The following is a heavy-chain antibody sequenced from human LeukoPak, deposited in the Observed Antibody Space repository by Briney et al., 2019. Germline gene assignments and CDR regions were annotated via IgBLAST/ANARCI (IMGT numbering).Heavy chain of an antibody. V-gene: IGHV4-39*01. CDR2: IYYSGST. D-gene: IGHD6-19*01. CDR3: ATHRAGSGWHFDY. Sequence: TSETLSLTCTVSGGSIIISGHYWDWIRRPPGKGLEWIGNIYYSGSTYYNPSLKSRVTISVDTSKNQFSLNLSSVTAAGTAVYYCATHRAGSGWHFDYWGQGTLVTAS. CDR1: GGSIIISGHY. J-gene: IGHJ4*02.